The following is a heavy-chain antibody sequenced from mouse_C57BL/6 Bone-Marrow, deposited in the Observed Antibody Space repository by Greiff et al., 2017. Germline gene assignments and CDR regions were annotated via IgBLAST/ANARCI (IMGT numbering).Heavy chain of an antibody. V-gene: IGHV1-69*01. CDR2: IDPSDSYT. CDR3: ARDDGYYDYFDY. Sequence: QVQLQQPGAELVMPGASVKLSCKASGYTFTSYWMHWVKQRPGQGLEWIGEIDPSDSYTNYNQKFKGKSTLTVDKSSSTAHMQLSSLTSEDSAVYYCARDDGYYDYFDYWGQGTTLTVSS. D-gene: IGHD2-3*01. CDR1: GYTFTSYW. J-gene: IGHJ2*01.